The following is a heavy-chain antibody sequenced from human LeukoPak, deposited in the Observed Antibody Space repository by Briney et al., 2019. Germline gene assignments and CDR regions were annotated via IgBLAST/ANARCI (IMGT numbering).Heavy chain of an antibody. D-gene: IGHD2-2*01. CDR2: ISYDGSNK. V-gene: IGHV3-30-3*01. CDR3: ARDTRRSSTSQGGWFDP. CDR1: GFTFSSYA. Sequence: PGGSLRLSCAASGFTFSSYAMHWVRQAPGKGLEWVAVISYDGSNKYYADSVKGRFTISRDNSKNTLYLQMNSLRAEDTAVYYCARDTRRSSTSQGGWFDPWGQGTLVTVSS. J-gene: IGHJ5*02.